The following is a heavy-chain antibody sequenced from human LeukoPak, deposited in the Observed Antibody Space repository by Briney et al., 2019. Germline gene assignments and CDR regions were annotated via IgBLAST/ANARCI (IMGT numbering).Heavy chain of an antibody. CDR1: GFTFSSYW. CDR2: INQDGSGT. D-gene: IGHD2-2*01. Sequence: GGSLRLSCAASGFTFSSYWMSWVRQAPGKGLEGVANINQDGSGTYYVDSVKGRLTISRDNAKNTLHLQMNSLRAEDTAVYYCAIEIGYCSSTRRYAGDYYSYCMDVWGQGTAVTVSS. V-gene: IGHV3-7*03. J-gene: IGHJ6*02. CDR3: AIEIGYCSSTRRYAGDYYSYCMDV.